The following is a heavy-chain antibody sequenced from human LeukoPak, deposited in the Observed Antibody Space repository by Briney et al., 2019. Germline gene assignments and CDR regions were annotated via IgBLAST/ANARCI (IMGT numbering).Heavy chain of an antibody. CDR1: GFTFSSHA. D-gene: IGHD2-2*01. V-gene: IGHV3-23*01. CDR3: AKGVPSCSTTSCYADY. J-gene: IGHJ4*02. CDR2: ISGSGGSA. Sequence: GGSLRLSCAASGFTFSSHAMSWVRQAPGKGLEWVSAISGSGGSAYYADSVKGRFTISRDNSKNTLYLQMNSLRAEDTAVYYCAKGVPSCSTTSCYADYWGQGTLVTVSS.